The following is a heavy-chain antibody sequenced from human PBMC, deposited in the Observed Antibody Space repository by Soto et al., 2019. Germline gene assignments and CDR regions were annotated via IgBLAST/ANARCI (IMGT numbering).Heavy chain of an antibody. V-gene: IGHV4-30-4*01. CDR1: GDSVSGGDSY. D-gene: IGHD3-22*01. CDR3: VIGGNPYHYATSGPGTFDK. J-gene: IGHJ4*02. Sequence: QVQLQESGPGLVKPSQTLSLTCTVSGDSVSGGDSYWSWIRQPPGKALEWIGYTSFSGYTSYTPSLKSRVTISVDMSKSQFSLRLTSVTAADTAIYYGVIGGNPYHYATSGPGTFDKWGQGTLVSVSS. CDR2: TSFSGYT.